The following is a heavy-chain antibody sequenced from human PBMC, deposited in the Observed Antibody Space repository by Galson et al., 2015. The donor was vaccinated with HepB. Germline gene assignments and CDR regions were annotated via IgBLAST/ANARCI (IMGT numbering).Heavy chain of an antibody. CDR2: ISAYNGNT. Sequence: SVKVSCKASGYAFRSYGVSWVRQAPGQGLEWMGWISAYNGNTNYEQKFQGRVAMTTDTSTRTAYMELRSLRSDDTAVYYCARGVRAWAPYLDSWGQGTLVSVSS. J-gene: IGHJ4*02. V-gene: IGHV1-18*01. D-gene: IGHD1-26*01. CDR1: GYAFRSYG. CDR3: ARGVRAWAPYLDS.